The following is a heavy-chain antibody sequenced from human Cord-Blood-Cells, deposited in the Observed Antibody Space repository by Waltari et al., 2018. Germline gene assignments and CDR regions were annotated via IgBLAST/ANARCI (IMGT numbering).Heavy chain of an antibody. D-gene: IGHD3-3*01. Sequence: QVQLAQSGAEVKKPGASVKVSCKASGYTFTSYAMHWVRQAPGQRLEWMGWINAGNGNTKYSQKFQGRVTITRDTSASTAYMELSSLRSEDTAVYYCARARLASYYDFWSGYYPTGFDYWGQGTLVTVSS. CDR1: GYTFTSYA. J-gene: IGHJ4*02. V-gene: IGHV1-3*01. CDR3: ARARLASYYDFWSGYYPTGFDY. CDR2: INAGNGNT.